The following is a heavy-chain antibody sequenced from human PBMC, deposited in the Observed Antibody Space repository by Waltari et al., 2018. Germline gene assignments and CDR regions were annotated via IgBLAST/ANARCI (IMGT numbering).Heavy chain of an antibody. D-gene: IGHD6-13*01. J-gene: IGHJ4*02. CDR2: SSWKSGWI. CDR1: GFTFDDYA. V-gene: IGHV3-9*03. Sequence: EVQVVESGGGLVQPGRSLRVSCAASGFTFDDYAMHWVRQGPGKGLGGVAGSSWKSGWIGYAGSVKGGFTISRDNAKNSVQLQMNSLRAEDMALYYCTKDVTAAGSAQFDYWGQGTLVSVSS. CDR3: TKDVTAAGSAQFDY.